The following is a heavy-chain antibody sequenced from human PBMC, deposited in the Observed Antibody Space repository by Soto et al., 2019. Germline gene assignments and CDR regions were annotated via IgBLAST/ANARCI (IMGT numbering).Heavy chain of an antibody. J-gene: IGHJ6*02. CDR3: ARDRGRGSSSWSYYYYYYGMDV. Sequence: SGGSLRLSCAASGFTVSSNYMSWVRQAPGKGLEWVSVIYSGGSTYYADSVKGRFTISRDNSKNTLYLQMNSLRAEDTAVYYCARDRGRGSSSWSYYYYYYGMDVWGQGTTVTVS. V-gene: IGHV3-53*01. D-gene: IGHD6-13*01. CDR1: GFTVSSNY. CDR2: IYSGGST.